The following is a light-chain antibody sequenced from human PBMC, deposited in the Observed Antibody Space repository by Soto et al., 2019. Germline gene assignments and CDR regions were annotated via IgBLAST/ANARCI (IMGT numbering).Light chain of an antibody. CDR2: GAS. CDR3: QQYGGSPIT. Sequence: PGRRATLSCRASQSVSRRLAWYQHRPGQSPRLLISGASMRASGVPVRFSGSGSGTDFTLTISRLEPEDFAVYYCQQYGGSPITFGLGTRLEIK. V-gene: IGKV3-20*01. CDR1: QSVSRR. J-gene: IGKJ5*01.